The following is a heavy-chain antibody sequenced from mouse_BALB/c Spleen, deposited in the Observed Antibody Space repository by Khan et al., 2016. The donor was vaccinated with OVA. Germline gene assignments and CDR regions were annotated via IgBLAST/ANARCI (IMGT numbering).Heavy chain of an antibody. CDR3: TNHDGNRFPY. Sequence: EVELVESGADLVKPGASVKLSCTASGFTIKATYMHWVKQTPEQGLEWIGRFDPADGDTKFDPKVQGQASITGDTSYNKPYLQISSLTSEDTAVYYCTNHDGNRFPYWGQGTLVTVSA. CDR1: GFTIKATY. D-gene: IGHD2-1*01. V-gene: IGHV14-3*02. J-gene: IGHJ3*01. CDR2: FDPADGDT.